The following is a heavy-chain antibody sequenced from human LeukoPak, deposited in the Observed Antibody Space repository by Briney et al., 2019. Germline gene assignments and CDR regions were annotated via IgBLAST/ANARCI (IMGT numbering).Heavy chain of an antibody. Sequence: GASVKVSCKASGGTFSSYTISWVRQATGQGLEWMGRIIPILGIANYAQKFQGRVTITADKSTSTAYMELSSLRSEDTAVYYCARANLYYYDSSGSYGGDFDYWGQGTLVTVSS. CDR3: ARANLYYYDSSGSYGGDFDY. J-gene: IGHJ4*02. CDR2: IIPILGIA. V-gene: IGHV1-69*02. D-gene: IGHD3-22*01. CDR1: GGTFSSYT.